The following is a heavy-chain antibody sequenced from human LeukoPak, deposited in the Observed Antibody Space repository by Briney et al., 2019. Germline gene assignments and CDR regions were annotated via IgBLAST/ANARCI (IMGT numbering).Heavy chain of an antibody. CDR1: GFAVSSNY. D-gene: IGHD5-12*01. CDR2: IYSDGST. CDR3: ARDRHRYRGINGDGDAFDI. Sequence: GGSLRLSCAASGFAVSSNYISWVRQAPGKGLEWVSIIYSDGSTFHADSVKGRFTMSRDNSKNTLDFQMNSLRAEVTAVYFCARDRHRYRGINGDGDAFDIWGQGTMVTVSS. V-gene: IGHV3-53*01. J-gene: IGHJ3*02.